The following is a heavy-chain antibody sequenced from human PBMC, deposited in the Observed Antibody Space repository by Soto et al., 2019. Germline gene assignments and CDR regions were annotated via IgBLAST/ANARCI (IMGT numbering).Heavy chain of an antibody. CDR2: ISSSSSYI. Sequence: PXGSLRLSCAASGFTFSSYSMNWVRQAPGKGLEWVSCISSSSSYIYYADSVKGRFTISRDNAKNSLYLQMISLRAEDTAVYYCARGSTTIFGVVNYFDYWGQGTLVTVSS. CDR3: ARGSTTIFGVVNYFDY. V-gene: IGHV3-21*01. J-gene: IGHJ4*02. CDR1: GFTFSSYS. D-gene: IGHD3-3*01.